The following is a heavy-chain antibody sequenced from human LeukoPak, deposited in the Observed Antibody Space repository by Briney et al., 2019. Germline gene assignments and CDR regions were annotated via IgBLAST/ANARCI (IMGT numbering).Heavy chain of an antibody. J-gene: IGHJ5*02. CDR3: ARGVLLWFGELLSYNWFDP. D-gene: IGHD3-10*01. CDR2: IIHSGST. Sequence: PSETLSLTCAVYGGSFSGYYWSWIRQPPGKGLEWIGEIIHSGSTNYNPSLKSRVTISVDTSKNQFSLKLSSVTAADTAVYYCARGVLLWFGELLSYNWFDPWGQGTLVTVSS. CDR1: GGSFSGYY. V-gene: IGHV4-34*01.